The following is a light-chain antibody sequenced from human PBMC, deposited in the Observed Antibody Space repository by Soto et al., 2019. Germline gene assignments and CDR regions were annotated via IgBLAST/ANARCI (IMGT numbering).Light chain of an antibody. CDR1: SSDVGGYNY. J-gene: IGLJ1*01. CDR2: DVS. CDR3: SSYTSSFYV. V-gene: IGLV2-14*01. Sequence: QSALTQPASVSGSPGQSITISCTGTSSDVGGYNYVSWCQQHPGKAPKLMIYDVSNRPSGVSNRFSGSKSGNTASLTISGLQAEDEADYYCSSYTSSFYVFGTGTKLTVL.